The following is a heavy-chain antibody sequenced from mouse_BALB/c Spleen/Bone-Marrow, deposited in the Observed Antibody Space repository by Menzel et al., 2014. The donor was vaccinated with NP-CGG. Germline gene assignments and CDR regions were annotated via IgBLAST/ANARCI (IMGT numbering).Heavy chain of an antibody. CDR2: ISNGGGST. CDR1: GFTFSSYT. D-gene: IGHD3-1*01. J-gene: IGHJ4*01. Sequence: EVKLMESGGGLVQPGGSLKLSCAASGFTFSSYTMSWVRQTPEKRLEWVAYISNGGGSTYYPDTIKGRFTISRDNAKNTLCLQMSSLKSEDTAMYYCTRHVGNPYAMDYWGQGTSVTVSS. CDR3: TRHVGNPYAMDY. V-gene: IGHV5-12-2*01.